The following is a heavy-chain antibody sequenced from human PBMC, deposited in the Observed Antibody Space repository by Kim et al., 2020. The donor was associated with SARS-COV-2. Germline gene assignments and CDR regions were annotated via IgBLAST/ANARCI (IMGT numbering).Heavy chain of an antibody. CDR1: GSSISSGYY. CDR3: ARDPRRIAADRPFDY. V-gene: IGHV4-38-2*02. CDR2: IYHSGST. J-gene: IGHJ4*02. D-gene: IGHD6-6*01. Sequence: SETLSLTCTVSGSSISSGYYWGWIRQPPGEGLEWIGSIYHSGSTYYNQSLKSRVTISVDTSKNQFSLKLSSVTAADTAVYYCARDPRRIAADRPFDYWGQGTLVTVSS.